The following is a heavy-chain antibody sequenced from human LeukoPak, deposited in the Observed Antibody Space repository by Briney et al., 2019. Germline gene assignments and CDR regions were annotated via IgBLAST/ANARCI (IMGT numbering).Heavy chain of an antibody. J-gene: IGHJ4*02. CDR3: ARHTITGTHFDY. V-gene: IGHV5-51*01. D-gene: IGHD1-20*01. CDR2: IYPGDSNI. CDR1: GYDFANYW. Sequence: GESLKISCEASGYDFANYWIGWVRQKPGKGLEWMGIIYPGDSNIIYSSSFQGQMTISADKSISTAYLQWSSLKASDTAMYYCARHTITGTHFDYWGQGTLVTVSS.